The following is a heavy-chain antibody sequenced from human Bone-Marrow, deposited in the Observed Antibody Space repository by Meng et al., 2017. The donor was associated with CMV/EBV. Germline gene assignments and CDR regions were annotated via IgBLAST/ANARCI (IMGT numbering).Heavy chain of an antibody. V-gene: IGHV3-74*01. Sequence: LSLSWAASGFTFSGYWMHWVRQAPGKGLVWVARIKNDGTSTSYADSVKGRFTISRDNAKNTLYLQMSNLRVEDTAVYYCAKSDWFDPRGQGTLVTVSS. CDR2: IKNDGTST. CDR3: AKSDWFDP. CDR1: GFTFSGYW. J-gene: IGHJ5*02.